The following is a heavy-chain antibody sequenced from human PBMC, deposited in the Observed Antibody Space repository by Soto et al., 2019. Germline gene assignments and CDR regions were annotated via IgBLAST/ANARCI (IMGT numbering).Heavy chain of an antibody. D-gene: IGHD5-18*01. Sequence: GGSLRLSCAASGFTFSSYAMHWVRQAPGKGLEWVAVISYDGSNKYYADSVKGRFTISRDNSKNTLYLQMNILRAEDTAVYYCARGARYSYGYPPAPNYYYYYGMDVWGQGTTVTVSS. CDR1: GFTFSSYA. V-gene: IGHV3-30-3*01. CDR3: ARGARYSYGYPPAPNYYYYYGMDV. CDR2: ISYDGSNK. J-gene: IGHJ6*02.